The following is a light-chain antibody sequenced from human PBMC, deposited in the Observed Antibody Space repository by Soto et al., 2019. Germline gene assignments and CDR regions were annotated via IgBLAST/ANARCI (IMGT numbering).Light chain of an antibody. J-gene: IGKJ1*01. CDR3: QQYNSYSRT. Sequence: DIQMTQSPSSLSASVGDRVTITCRASQTISSCLAWYQQKPGKAPKLLIYKASTLESGVPSRFSGSGSGTEFTLTISSLQPDDFATYYCQQYNSYSRTFGQGTKVDIK. CDR2: KAS. CDR1: QTISSC. V-gene: IGKV1-5*03.